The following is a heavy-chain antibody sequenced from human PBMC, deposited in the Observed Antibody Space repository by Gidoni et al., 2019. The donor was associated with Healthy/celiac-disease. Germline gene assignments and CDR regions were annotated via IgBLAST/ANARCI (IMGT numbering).Heavy chain of an antibody. J-gene: IGHJ3*02. D-gene: IGHD6-13*01. CDR2: IYSSWST. V-gene: IGHV4-59*01. CDR3: ARWGIAAAGTYDAFDI. CDR1: GGSLSSYY. Sequence: QVQLQESGPGLVKPSDTLSLTCTVSGGSLSSYYWSWIRQPPGNGLEWIGYIYSSWSTNYNPSLKSRVTISVDTSKNQFSLKLSSVTAADTAVYYCARWGIAAAGTYDAFDIWGQGTMVTVSS.